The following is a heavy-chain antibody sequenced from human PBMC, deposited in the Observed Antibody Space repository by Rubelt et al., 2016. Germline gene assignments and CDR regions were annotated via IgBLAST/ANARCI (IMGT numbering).Heavy chain of an antibody. J-gene: IGHJ4*02. V-gene: IGHV4-34*01. CDR1: GGSFSGYY. CDR3: ARLPKSGYNYGHYFDY. D-gene: IGHD5-18*01. CDR2: INHSGST. Sequence: QVQLQQWGAGLLKPSETLSLTCAVYGGSFSGYYWSWIRQPPGKGLEWIGEINHSGSTNYNPSLKSRVTISVDTSKNQFSLRRSLLTAAYTAVYYCARLPKSGYNYGHYFDYWGQGTLVTVSS.